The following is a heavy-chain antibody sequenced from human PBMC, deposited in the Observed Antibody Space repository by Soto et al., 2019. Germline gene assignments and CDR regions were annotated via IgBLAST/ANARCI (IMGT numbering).Heavy chain of an antibody. J-gene: IGHJ4*02. CDR1: GGSISSGGYS. CDR2: IYHSGST. Sequence: SETLSLTCAVSGGSISSGGYSWSWIRQPPGKGLEWIGYIYHSGSTYYNPSLKSRVTISVDKSISTAYLQWSSLKASDTAMYYCARQTHDYGPLRSDYWGQGTLVTVSS. V-gene: IGHV4-30-2*01. D-gene: IGHD4-17*01. CDR3: ARQTHDYGPLRSDY.